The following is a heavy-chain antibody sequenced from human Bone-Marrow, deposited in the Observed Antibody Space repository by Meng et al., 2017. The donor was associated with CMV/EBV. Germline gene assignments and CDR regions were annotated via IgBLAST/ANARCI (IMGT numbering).Heavy chain of an antibody. CDR1: GFTFSSYS. Sequence: GGSLRLSCAASGFTFSSYSMNWVRQAPGKGLEWVSYISSSGSTIYYADSVKGRFTISRDNAKNSLYLQMNSLRAEDTAVYYCAREVVDPFYFDYWGQGKLVTVAS. CDR3: AREVVDPFYFDY. D-gene: IGHD2-15*01. V-gene: IGHV3-48*04. J-gene: IGHJ4*02. CDR2: ISSSGSTI.